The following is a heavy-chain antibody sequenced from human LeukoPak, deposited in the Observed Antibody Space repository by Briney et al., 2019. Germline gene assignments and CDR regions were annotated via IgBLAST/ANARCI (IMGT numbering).Heavy chain of an antibody. CDR1: GFTFSSYG. Sequence: GGSLRLSCAASGFTFSSYGMHWVRQAPGKGLEWGALIRYDGSKKDYADSVKGRFTISRDNSKNTLYLQMNSLRAEDTAMYYCVRTGDTERFDYWGQGTLVTVSS. V-gene: IGHV3-30*02. D-gene: IGHD3/OR15-3a*01. J-gene: IGHJ4*02. CDR2: IRYDGSKK. CDR3: VRTGDTERFDY.